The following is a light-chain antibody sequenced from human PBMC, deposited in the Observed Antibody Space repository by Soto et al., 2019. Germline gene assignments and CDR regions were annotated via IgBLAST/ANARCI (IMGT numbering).Light chain of an antibody. V-gene: IGKV1-39*01. J-gene: IGKJ2*01. CDR2: AAS. CDR3: QQSYSTPRT. CDR1: QTIITY. Sequence: DIQMTQSPSSLSASVGDRVSITCRASQTIITYLNWYQQKPGKAPKLLISAASNLQSGVPSRFSGSGSDTEFTLTISSVQPEDFATYYCQQSYSTPRTFGQGTKLEIK.